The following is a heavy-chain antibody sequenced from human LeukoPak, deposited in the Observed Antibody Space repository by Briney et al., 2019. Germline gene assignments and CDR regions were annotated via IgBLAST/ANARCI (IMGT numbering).Heavy chain of an antibody. D-gene: IGHD3-16*01. J-gene: IGHJ6*03. CDR1: GFTFSSYA. Sequence: GGSLRLSCAASGFTFSSYAMTWVRQAPGKGLVWVSGITGGGGSTYYADSVRGRFTIPRDNSMNTLYLQLNSLRAGDAAVYFWAGGLYYYYMDVWGRGTTVTVSS. CDR2: ITGGGGST. CDR3: AGGLYYYYMDV. V-gene: IGHV3-23*01.